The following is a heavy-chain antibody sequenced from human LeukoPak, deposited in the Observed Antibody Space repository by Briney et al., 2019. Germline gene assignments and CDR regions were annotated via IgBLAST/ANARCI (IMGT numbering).Heavy chain of an antibody. J-gene: IGHJ5*02. Sequence: GRSLRLSCAASGFTFDDYAMRWVRQAPGKGLEWVSGISWNSGSIGYADSVKGRFTISRDNAKNSLYLQMNSLRAEDTAVYYCARVLPYDYINRFDRWGQGTLVTVSS. CDR3: ARVLPYDYINRFDR. D-gene: IGHD4-11*01. V-gene: IGHV3-9*01. CDR2: ISWNSGSI. CDR1: GFTFDDYA.